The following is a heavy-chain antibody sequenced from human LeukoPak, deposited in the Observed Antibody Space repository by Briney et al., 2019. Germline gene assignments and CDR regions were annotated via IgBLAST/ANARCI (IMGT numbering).Heavy chain of an antibody. CDR1: GFAISSSW. V-gene: IGHV3-7*01. CDR3: ARWEARDTWVYDY. Sequence: GGSLRLSCAASGFAISSSWMSWVRQAPGKGLEWVANIKQDGSEKFYVDSVKGRFTISRDNAKNSLYLQMNSLRAEDTAVYYCARWEARDTWVYDYWGQGTLVTVSS. J-gene: IGHJ4*02. CDR2: IKQDGSEK. D-gene: IGHD1-26*01.